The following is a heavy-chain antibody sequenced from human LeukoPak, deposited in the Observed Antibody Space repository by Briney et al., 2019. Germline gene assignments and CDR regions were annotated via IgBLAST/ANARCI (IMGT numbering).Heavy chain of an antibody. J-gene: IGHJ5*02. Sequence: KPSETLSLTCAVYGGSFSGYYWSWIRQPPGKGLEWIGEINHSGSTNYNPSLKSRVTISVDTSKNQFSLKLSSVTAADTAVYYCAREAYGSGRRFDPWGQGTLVTVSS. CDR1: GGSFSGYY. CDR3: AREAYGSGRRFDP. D-gene: IGHD3-10*01. V-gene: IGHV4-34*01. CDR2: INHSGST.